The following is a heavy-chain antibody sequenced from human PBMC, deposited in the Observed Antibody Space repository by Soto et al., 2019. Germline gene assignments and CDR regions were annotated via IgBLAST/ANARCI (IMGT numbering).Heavy chain of an antibody. V-gene: IGHV5-51*01. CDR3: ARQVGSGWYYYYYGMDV. Sequence: GESLKISCKGSGYSFTSYWIGWVRQMPGKGLEWMGIIYPGYSDTRYSPSFQGQVTISADKSISTAYLQWSSLKASDTAMYYCARQVGSGWYYYYYGMDVWGQGTTVTVSS. CDR2: IYPGYSDT. J-gene: IGHJ6*02. CDR1: GYSFTSYW. D-gene: IGHD6-19*01.